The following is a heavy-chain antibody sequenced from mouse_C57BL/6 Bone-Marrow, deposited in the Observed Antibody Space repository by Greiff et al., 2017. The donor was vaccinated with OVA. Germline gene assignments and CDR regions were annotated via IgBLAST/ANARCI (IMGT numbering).Heavy chain of an antibody. CDR3: ARHYYGSSFDD. V-gene: IGHV5-15*04. D-gene: IGHD1-1*01. Sequence: EVMLVESGGGLVQPGGSLKLSCAASGFTFSDYGMAWVRQAPRKGPEWVAFISNLAYSIYYADTVTGRFTNSRENAKNTLYLKMSSLRSEDTAMYYCARHYYGSSFDDWGQGTTLTVSS. J-gene: IGHJ2*01. CDR1: GFTFSDYG. CDR2: ISNLAYSI.